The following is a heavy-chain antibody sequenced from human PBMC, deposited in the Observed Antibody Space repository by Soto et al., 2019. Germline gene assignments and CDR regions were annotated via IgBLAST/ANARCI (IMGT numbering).Heavy chain of an antibody. Sequence: EVQLVESGGGLVKPGGSLRLSCAASAFTFINAWMTWVRQAPGKGLEWVGRIKSKTAGGTTVYAAPVKGRFTISRDDSNTTLYLQMNSLKTEDTAVYYCTTEERYGDYLKYYYGMDAWGQGTTVTVSS. CDR3: TTEERYGDYLKYYYGMDA. CDR2: IKSKTAGGTT. V-gene: IGHV3-15*01. J-gene: IGHJ6*02. D-gene: IGHD4-17*01. CDR1: AFTFINAW.